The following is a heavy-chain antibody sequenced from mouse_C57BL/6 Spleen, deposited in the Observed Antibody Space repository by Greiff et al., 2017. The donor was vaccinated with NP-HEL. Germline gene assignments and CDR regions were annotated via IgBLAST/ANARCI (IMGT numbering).Heavy chain of an antibody. CDR3: TPIYYYGSSYAMDY. CDR2: IDPEDGDT. J-gene: IGHJ4*01. V-gene: IGHV14-1*01. CDR1: GFNIKDYY. Sequence: EVQVVESGAELVRPGASVKLSCTASGFNIKDYYMHWVKQRPEQGLEWIGRIDPEDGDTEYAPKFQGKATMTADTSSTTAYLQLSSLTSEDTAVYYCTPIYYYGSSYAMDYWGQGTSVTVSS. D-gene: IGHD1-1*01.